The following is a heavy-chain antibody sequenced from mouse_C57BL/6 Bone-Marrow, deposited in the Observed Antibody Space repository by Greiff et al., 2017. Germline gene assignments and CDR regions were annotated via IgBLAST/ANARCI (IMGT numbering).Heavy chain of an antibody. V-gene: IGHV5-6*01. CDR3: ASYYDGSSG. J-gene: IGHJ3*01. Sequence: EVQLVESGGDLVKPGGSLKLSCAASGFTFSSYGMSWVRQTPDKRLEWVATISSGGSYTYYPDSVKGRFTISRDNAKNTLYLQMSSLKSEDTAMYYCASYYDGSSGWGQGTLVTVSA. CDR2: ISSGGSYT. D-gene: IGHD1-1*01. CDR1: GFTFSSYG.